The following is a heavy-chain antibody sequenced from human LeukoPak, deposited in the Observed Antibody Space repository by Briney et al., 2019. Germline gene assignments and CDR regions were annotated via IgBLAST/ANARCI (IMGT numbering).Heavy chain of an antibody. CDR3: AKDQKWELPPGSDLDY. D-gene: IGHD1-26*01. V-gene: IGHV3-30*18. Sequence: PGGSLRLSCAASGFTFSSYGMHWVRQAPGKGLEWVAVISYDGSNKYYADSVKGRFTVSRDNSKNTLYLQMNSLRAEDTAVYYCAKDQKWELPPGSDLDYWGQGTLVTVSS. CDR1: GFTFSSYG. J-gene: IGHJ4*02. CDR2: ISYDGSNK.